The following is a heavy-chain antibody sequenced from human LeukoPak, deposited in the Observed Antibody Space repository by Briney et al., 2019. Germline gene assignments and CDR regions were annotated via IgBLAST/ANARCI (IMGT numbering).Heavy chain of an antibody. CDR2: ISAYNGNT. V-gene: IGHV1-18*04. CDR1: GYTFTRYY. J-gene: IGHJ4*02. CDR3: ARLSSGYPYFDY. Sequence: GASVKVSCKASGYTFTRYYMHWVRQAPGQGLEWMGWISAYNGNTNYAQKLQGRVTMTTDTSTSTAYMELRSLRSDDTAVYYCARLSSGYPYFDYWGQGTLVTVSS. D-gene: IGHD3-22*01.